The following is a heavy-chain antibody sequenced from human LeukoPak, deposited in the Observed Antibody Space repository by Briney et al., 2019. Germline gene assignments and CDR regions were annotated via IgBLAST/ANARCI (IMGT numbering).Heavy chain of an antibody. CDR3: ARDLSLGYCSGGSCYSAGGWFDP. J-gene: IGHJ5*02. Sequence: GASVKVSCKASGYTFTSYAMHWVRQAPGQRLEWMGWINAGNGNTKYSQEFQGRVTTTRDTSASTAYMELSSLRSEDMAVYYCARDLSLGYCSGGSCYSAGGWFDPWGQGTLVTVSS. CDR2: INAGNGNT. D-gene: IGHD2-15*01. CDR1: GYTFTSYA. V-gene: IGHV1-3*03.